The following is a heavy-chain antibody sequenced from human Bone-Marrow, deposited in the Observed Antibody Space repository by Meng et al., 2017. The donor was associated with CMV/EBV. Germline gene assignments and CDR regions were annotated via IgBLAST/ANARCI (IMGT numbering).Heavy chain of an antibody. CDR3: AKDWGPSDHYRFDY. D-gene: IGHD3-16*01. J-gene: IGHJ4*02. V-gene: IGHV3-21*01. CDR2: ISSSSSYI. CDR1: GFTFSSYS. Sequence: GESLKISCAASGFTFSSYSMNWVRQAPGKGLEWVSSISSSSSYIYYADSVKGRFTISRDNAKNSLYLQMNSLRAEDTAVYYCAKDWGPSDHYRFDYWGQGTLVTVSS.